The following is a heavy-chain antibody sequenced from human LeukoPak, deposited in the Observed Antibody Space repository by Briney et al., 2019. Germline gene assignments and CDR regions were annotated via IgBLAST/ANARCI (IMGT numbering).Heavy chain of an antibody. CDR3: ARDPGTTRAKRAFDI. CDR2: ISYDGSNK. D-gene: IGHD1-7*01. Sequence: PGGSLRLSCAASGFTFSSYAMHWVRQAPGKGLEWVAVISYDGSNKYYADSVKGRFTISRDNSKNTLYLQMNSLRAEDTAVYYCARDPGTTRAKRAFDIWGQGTMVIVSS. J-gene: IGHJ3*02. V-gene: IGHV3-30-3*01. CDR1: GFTFSSYA.